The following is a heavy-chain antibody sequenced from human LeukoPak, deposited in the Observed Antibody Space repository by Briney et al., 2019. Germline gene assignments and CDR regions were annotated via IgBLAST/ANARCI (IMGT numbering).Heavy chain of an antibody. Sequence: SVKVSCKASGGTFSSYAISWVRQAPGQGLEWMGGIIPIFGTADYAQKFQGRVTITADESTSTAYMELSSLRSEDTAVYYCARGNPPYQLLSRFDYWGQGTLVTVSS. V-gene: IGHV1-69*13. CDR2: IIPIFGTA. J-gene: IGHJ4*02. D-gene: IGHD2-2*01. CDR1: GGTFSSYA. CDR3: ARGNPPYQLLSRFDY.